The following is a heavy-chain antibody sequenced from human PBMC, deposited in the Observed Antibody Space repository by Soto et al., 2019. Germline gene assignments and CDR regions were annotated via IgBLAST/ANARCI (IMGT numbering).Heavy chain of an antibody. CDR3: AKTGYYYDSSGSLDY. Sequence: EVQLVETGGGLIQPGGSLRLSCAASGFTVSSNYMSWVRQAPGKGLEWVSVIYSGGSTYYADSVKGRFTISRDNSKNTLYLQMNSLRAEDTAVYYCAKTGYYYDSSGSLDYWGQGTLVTVSS. J-gene: IGHJ4*02. CDR2: IYSGGST. CDR1: GFTVSSNY. D-gene: IGHD3-22*01. V-gene: IGHV3-53*02.